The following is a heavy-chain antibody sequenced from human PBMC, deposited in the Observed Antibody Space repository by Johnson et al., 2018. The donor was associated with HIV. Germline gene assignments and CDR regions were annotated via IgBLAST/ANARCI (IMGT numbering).Heavy chain of an antibody. Sequence: EVQLVESGGGLVQPGGSLRLSCAASGITFSSYAMSWVRQAPGKGLEWVANISGSGGRTYYADSVQGRFTISRDNSKTPLFLQMNSLRAEDTAVYYCAKVVSLDARITMKVVAEPFQGVFDIWGQGTMVTVSS. CDR1: GITFSSYA. V-gene: IGHV3-23*04. J-gene: IGHJ3*02. CDR2: ISGSGGRT. CDR3: AKVVSLDARITMKVVAEPFQGVFDI. D-gene: IGHD3-22*01.